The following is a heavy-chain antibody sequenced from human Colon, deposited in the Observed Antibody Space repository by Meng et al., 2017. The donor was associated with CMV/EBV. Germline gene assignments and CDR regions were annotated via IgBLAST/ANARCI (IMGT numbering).Heavy chain of an antibody. CDR2: ISSSGSTI. CDR1: GFTFSSYE. D-gene: IGHD3-22*01. J-gene: IGHJ4*02. CDR3: ASSRPISGYYGGFDY. V-gene: IGHV3-48*03. Sequence: GESLKISCAASGFTFSSYEMNWVRQAPGKGLEWVSYISSSGSTIYYADSVKGRITISRDNAKNSLYLQMNSLRAEDTAVYYCASSRPISGYYGGFDYWGQGTLVTVSS.